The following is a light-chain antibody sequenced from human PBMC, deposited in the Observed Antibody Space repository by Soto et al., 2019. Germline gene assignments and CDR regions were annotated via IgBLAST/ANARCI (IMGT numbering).Light chain of an antibody. CDR2: GAS. CDR1: QNVDSN. CDR3: QQYNNWPLT. V-gene: IGKV3D-15*01. Sequence: IVLTQSPGTLSLSPGERATLSCRASQNVDSNYLAWYQQKPGQAPRLLIYGASTRASDTPARFSGSGSVTEFTLTISSLQSEDFAVYYCQQYNNWPLTFGQGTKVDI. J-gene: IGKJ1*01.